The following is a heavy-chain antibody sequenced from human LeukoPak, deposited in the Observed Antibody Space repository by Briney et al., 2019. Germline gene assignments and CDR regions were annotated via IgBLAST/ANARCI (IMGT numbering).Heavy chain of an antibody. CDR3: VRGDYGDYTLFDY. CDR1: GFTFSTYG. D-gene: IGHD4-17*01. CDR2: IYSGGST. Sequence: GGSLRLSCAASGFTFSTYGMHWVRQAPGKGLEWVSVIYSGGSTYYADSVKGRFTISRDNSKNTLYLQMNSLRAEDTAVYYCVRGDYGDYTLFDYWGQGTLVTVSS. J-gene: IGHJ4*02. V-gene: IGHV3-53*01.